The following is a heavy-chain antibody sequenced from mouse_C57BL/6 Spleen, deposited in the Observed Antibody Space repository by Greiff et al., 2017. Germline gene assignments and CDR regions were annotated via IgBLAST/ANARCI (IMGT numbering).Heavy chain of an antibody. CDR1: GYSFTGYY. CDR2: INPSTGGT. Sequence: EVQLQQSGPELVKPGASVKISCKASGYSFTGYYMNWVKQSPEKGLEWIGEINPSTGGTTYNQKFKAKATLTVDKSSSTAYMQLKSLTSEDSAVYYCARVWNGAMDYWGQGTSVTVSS. CDR3: ARVWNGAMDY. V-gene: IGHV1-42*01. J-gene: IGHJ4*01.